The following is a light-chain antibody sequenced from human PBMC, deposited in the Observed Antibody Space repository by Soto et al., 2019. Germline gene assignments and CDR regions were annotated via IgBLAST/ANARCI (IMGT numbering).Light chain of an antibody. CDR3: QQYKNWPL. V-gene: IGKV3D-15*01. Sequence: EIVMTQSPATLSVSPGETASLSCRASQSAGNFLAWYQQKPGQAPRLLIYYISTRATGIPARFSGSGFGTEFTLTISSLQSEDFAVYYCQQYKNWPLFGQGTRLEIK. J-gene: IGKJ5*01. CDR2: YIS. CDR1: QSAGNF.